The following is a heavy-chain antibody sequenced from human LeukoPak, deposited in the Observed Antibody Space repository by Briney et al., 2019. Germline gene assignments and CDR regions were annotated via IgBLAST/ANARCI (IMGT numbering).Heavy chain of an antibody. D-gene: IGHD3-10*01. CDR1: GGSFSGYY. CDR2: ISHSGST. Sequence: SETLSLTCAVYGGSFSGYYWSWIRQPPGKGLEWIGEISHSGSTNYNPSLKSRVTISVDTSKNQFSLKLSSVTAADTAVYYCARGAGFGELLSEYYFDYWGQGTLVTVSS. CDR3: ARGAGFGELLSEYYFDY. V-gene: IGHV4-34*01. J-gene: IGHJ4*02.